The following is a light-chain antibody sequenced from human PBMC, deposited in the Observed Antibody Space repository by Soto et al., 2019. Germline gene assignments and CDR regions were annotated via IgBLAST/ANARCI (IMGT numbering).Light chain of an antibody. CDR1: SGHSNNA. CDR3: QSDDSSLRV. Sequence: QLVLTQSPSASASLGASVKVTCTLSSGHSNNAIAWHQLQSGKGPRYLMNLNSDGSHNKGDGIPDRFSGSSSGPERYLTISSLQSEDEGDYYCQSDDSSLRVFGTGTKLTVL. J-gene: IGLJ1*01. V-gene: IGLV4-69*01. CDR2: LNSDGSH.